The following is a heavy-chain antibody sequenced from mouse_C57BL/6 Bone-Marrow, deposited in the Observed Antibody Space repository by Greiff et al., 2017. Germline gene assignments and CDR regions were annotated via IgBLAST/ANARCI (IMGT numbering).Heavy chain of an antibody. Sequence: EVQLVESGGGLVQPGGSLRLSCATSGFTFSDFYMEWVRQPPGKRLEWIAASRNKANDYTTEYSASVKGRFIVSRDTSQSILYLQMNALRAEDTAISYCSRDTGDWYFDVWGAGTTVTVSS. J-gene: IGHJ1*01. V-gene: IGHV7-1*02. D-gene: IGHD4-1*01. CDR1: GFTFSDFY. CDR2: SRNKANDYTT. CDR3: SRDTGDWYFDV.